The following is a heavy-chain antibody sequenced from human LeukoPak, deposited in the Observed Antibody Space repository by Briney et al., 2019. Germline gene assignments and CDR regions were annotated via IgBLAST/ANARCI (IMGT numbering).Heavy chain of an antibody. CDR3: ARDGTSSSRYFDY. D-gene: IGHD6-6*01. CDR1: GFTFSYYG. CDR2: ISTSSSYI. Sequence: GGSLRLSCAASGFTFSYYGMTWVRQAPGKGLEWVSSISTSSSYIYSADSVKGRFTISRDNAKNSLFLQMHSLRADDAAVYYCARDGTSSSRYFDYWGQGTLVTVSS. V-gene: IGHV3-21*01. J-gene: IGHJ4*02.